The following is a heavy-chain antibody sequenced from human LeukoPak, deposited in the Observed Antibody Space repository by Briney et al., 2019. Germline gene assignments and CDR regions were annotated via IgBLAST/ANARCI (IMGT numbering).Heavy chain of an antibody. V-gene: IGHV3-30-3*01. CDR3: AREDYDSSGYWDY. CDR1: GYTFTSYY. CDR2: ISYDGSNK. D-gene: IGHD3-22*01. J-gene: IGHJ4*02. Sequence: SCKASGYTFTSYYMHWVRQAPGKGLEWVAVISYDGSNKYYADSVKGRFTISRDNSKNTLYLQMNSLRAEDTAVYYCAREDYDSSGYWDYWGQGTLVTVSS.